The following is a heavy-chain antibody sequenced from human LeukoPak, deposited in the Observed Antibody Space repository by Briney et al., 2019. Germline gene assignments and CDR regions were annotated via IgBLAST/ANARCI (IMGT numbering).Heavy chain of an antibody. D-gene: IGHD1-14*01. CDR3: VRDDGIGLDAFDV. Sequence: SQTLSLTCAVSGDSVSSNSAAWNWIRQSPSRGLEWLGRTYYRTKWYNDYAVSVKSRITINPDTSKNQFSLQLNSVTPEDTAVYYCVRDDGIGLDAFDVWSPGTMVTVSS. CDR1: GDSVSSNSAA. V-gene: IGHV6-1*01. J-gene: IGHJ3*01. CDR2: TYYRTKWYN.